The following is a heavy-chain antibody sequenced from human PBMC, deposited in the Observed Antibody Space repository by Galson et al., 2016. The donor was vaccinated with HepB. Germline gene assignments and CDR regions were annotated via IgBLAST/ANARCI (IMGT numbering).Heavy chain of an antibody. CDR3: ARDDDLWARRSAMDV. V-gene: IGHV3-48*01. D-gene: IGHD2-21*01. CDR1: GFTFSSYS. J-gene: IGHJ6*02. Sequence: SLRLSCAAPGFTFSSYSMNWVRQAPGKGLEWVSYISSSSSTIYYADSVKGRFTISRDNAKNSLYLQMNSLRAEDTAVYYCARDDDLWARRSAMDVWGQGTKVTVAS. CDR2: ISSSSSTI.